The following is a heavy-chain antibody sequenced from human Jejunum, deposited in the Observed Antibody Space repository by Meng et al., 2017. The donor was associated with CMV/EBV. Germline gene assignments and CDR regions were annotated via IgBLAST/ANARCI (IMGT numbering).Heavy chain of an antibody. CDR2: IRYDGGER. CDR1: GFNFKDYW. Sequence: LRRSCAASGFNFKDYWMDWVRQAPGRGLEWVANIRYDGGERYYVNSVEGRFFIYRDNARNTLYLQMNSLRGDDSAIYYCTRALDYWGQGTPVTVSS. V-gene: IGHV3-7*04. J-gene: IGHJ4*02. CDR3: TRALDY.